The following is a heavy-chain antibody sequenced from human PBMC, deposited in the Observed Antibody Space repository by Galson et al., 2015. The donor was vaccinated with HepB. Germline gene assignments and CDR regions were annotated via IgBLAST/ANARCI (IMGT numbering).Heavy chain of an antibody. D-gene: IGHD5-18*01. CDR3: ARHTRDTAMPRGWFDP. Sequence: ETLSLTCTVSGGSISSYYWSWIRQPPGKGLEWIGYIYYSGSTNYNPSLKSRVTISVDTSKNQFSLKLNSVTAADTAVYYCARHTRDTAMPRGWFDPWGQGTLVTVSS. CDR1: GGSISSYY. CDR2: IYYSGST. V-gene: IGHV4-59*08. J-gene: IGHJ5*02.